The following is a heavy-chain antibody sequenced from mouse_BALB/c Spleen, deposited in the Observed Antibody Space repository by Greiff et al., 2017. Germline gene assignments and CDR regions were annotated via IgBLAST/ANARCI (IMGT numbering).Heavy chain of an antibody. Sequence: ESGPGLVKPSQSLSLTCTVTGYSITSDYAWNWIRQFPGNKLEWMGYISYSGSTSYNPSLKSRISITRDTSKNQFFLQLNSVTTEDTATYYCARKGIGFDYWGQGTTLTVSS. CDR2: ISYSGST. CDR3: ARKGIGFDY. V-gene: IGHV3-2*02. J-gene: IGHJ2*01. CDR1: GYSITSDYA.